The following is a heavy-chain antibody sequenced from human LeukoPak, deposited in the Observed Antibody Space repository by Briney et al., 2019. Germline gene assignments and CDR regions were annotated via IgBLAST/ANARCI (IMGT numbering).Heavy chain of an antibody. D-gene: IGHD1-26*01. J-gene: IGHJ4*02. V-gene: IGHV3-33*01. CDR3: ARDKEGEWELLGYYFDY. CDR2: KGYDGSNK. CDR1: GFTFSSYG. Sequence: GGSLRLSCAASGFTFSSYGMHWVRQAPGKGLEWVAVKGYDGSNKYYADSVKGRFTISRDNSKNTLYLQMNSLRAEDTAVYYCARDKEGEWELLGYYFDYWGQGTLVTVSS.